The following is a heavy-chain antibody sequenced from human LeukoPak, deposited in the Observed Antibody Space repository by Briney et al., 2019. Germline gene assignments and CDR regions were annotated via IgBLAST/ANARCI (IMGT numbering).Heavy chain of an antibody. D-gene: IGHD2-8*01. Sequence: PGGCLRLASAVYAFSLGSNEMKWVRQAPGGGRGWVSYISSSGTGIYYAGSVKGRFTNSRDNAKSSLSLQTNSLRVEDTAVYYCARDPLKGVHDAFDLWGQGTMVTVSS. CDR2: ISSSGTGI. J-gene: IGHJ3*01. V-gene: IGHV3-48*03. CDR1: AFSLGSNE. CDR3: ARDPLKGVHDAFDL.